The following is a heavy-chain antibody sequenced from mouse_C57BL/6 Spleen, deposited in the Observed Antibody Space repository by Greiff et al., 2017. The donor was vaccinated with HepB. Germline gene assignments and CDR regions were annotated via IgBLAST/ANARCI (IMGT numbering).Heavy chain of an antibody. CDR3: ASSNYYGSSYGYFDG. CDR2: IDPANGNT. V-gene: IGHV14-3*01. Sequence: EVQLQQSVAELVRPGASVKLSCTASGFNIKNTYMHWVKQRPEQGLEWIGRIDPANGNTKYAPKFQGKATITADTSSNTAYLQLSSLTSEDTAIYYCASSNYYGSSYGYFDGWGTGTTVTVSS. J-gene: IGHJ1*03. D-gene: IGHD1-1*01. CDR1: GFNIKNTY.